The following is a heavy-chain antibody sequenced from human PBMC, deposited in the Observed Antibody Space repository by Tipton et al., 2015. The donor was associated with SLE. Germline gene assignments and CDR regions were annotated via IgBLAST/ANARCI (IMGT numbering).Heavy chain of an antibody. J-gene: IGHJ3*02. V-gene: IGHV4-59*12. D-gene: IGHD1-20*01. CDR3: ARTIYNSREAFDI. CDR1: GGSISSYY. Sequence: TLSLTCTVSGGSISSYYWSWIRQPPGKGLEWIGYIYYSGSTNYNPSLKSRVTISVDKSKNQFSLNLSSVTAADTAVYYCARTIYNSREAFDIWGQGTMVTVSS. CDR2: IYYSGST.